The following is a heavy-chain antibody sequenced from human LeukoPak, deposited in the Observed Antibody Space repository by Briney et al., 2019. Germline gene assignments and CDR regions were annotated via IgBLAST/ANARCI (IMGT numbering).Heavy chain of an antibody. J-gene: IGHJ4*02. D-gene: IGHD5-24*01. V-gene: IGHV4-59*01. CDR1: GDSISTYY. CDR2: IYYSGST. CDR3: ARVPGRWLHSYFDY. Sequence: SETLSLTCTVSGDSISTYYWSWIRQPPGKGLEWIGYIYYSGSTTYNPSLKSRVTISVDTSKNQFSLKLSSVTAADTAVYYCARVPGRWLHSYFDYWGQGTLVTVSS.